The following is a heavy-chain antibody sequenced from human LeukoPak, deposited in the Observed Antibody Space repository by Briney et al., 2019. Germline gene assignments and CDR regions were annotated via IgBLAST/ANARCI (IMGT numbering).Heavy chain of an antibody. V-gene: IGHV3-23*01. Sequence: HPGGSLRLSCAASGFTFGSYAMSWVRQAPGKGLEWVSAISASGYYTYYADSVKGRFTISRDNSKNTVYLQMNSLIAEDTAVYYCAKDAHSSSSTGWGQGTLVTVSS. CDR1: GFTFGSYA. D-gene: IGHD6-13*01. J-gene: IGHJ4*02. CDR2: ISASGYYT. CDR3: AKDAHSSSSTG.